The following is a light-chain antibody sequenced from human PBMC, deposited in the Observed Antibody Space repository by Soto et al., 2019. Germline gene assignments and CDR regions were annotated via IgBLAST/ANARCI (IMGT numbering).Light chain of an antibody. CDR2: GNI. J-gene: IGLJ1*01. V-gene: IGLV1-40*01. Sequence: QSVLTQPPSVSGAPGQSVTISCTGSSSNIGAGYDVHWYQQFPGTAPKLLMYGNINRPSGVPDRFSGSKSGTSASLAITGLQAEDETDYYCQSYDSSLSGWVFGTGTKVTVL. CDR3: QSYDSSLSGWV. CDR1: SSNIGAGYD.